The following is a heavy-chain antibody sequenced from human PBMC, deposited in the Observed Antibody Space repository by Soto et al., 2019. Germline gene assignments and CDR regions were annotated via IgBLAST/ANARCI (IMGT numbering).Heavy chain of an antibody. CDR2: IIPIFHTA. CDR1: GDTFNRYA. CDR3: ARVGYCNTTSCLFYYYHHGMDV. D-gene: IGHD2-2*01. J-gene: IGHJ6*02. Sequence: VKVSCKASGDTFNRYAISWVRRAPGQGLEWMGGIIPIFHTANYAQKFQARVTMTADESARTAYMELSGLRSEDTAVYYCARVGYCNTTSCLFYYYHHGMDVRGQRTTVTVSS. V-gene: IGHV1-69*13.